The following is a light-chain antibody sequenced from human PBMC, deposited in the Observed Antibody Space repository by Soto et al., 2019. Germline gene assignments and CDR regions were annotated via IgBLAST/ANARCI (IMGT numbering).Light chain of an antibody. CDR1: QTISNW. J-gene: IGKJ2*01. Sequence: DIQMTQSPSTLSASVGDRVTITCRASQTISNWLAWYQQKSGKAPQLLIYDASNLESGVPSRFSGSGSGTEFPLTINSLQPDDFATYYCQQYHSFWTFGQGTKLEIK. CDR3: QQYHSFWT. CDR2: DAS. V-gene: IGKV1-5*01.